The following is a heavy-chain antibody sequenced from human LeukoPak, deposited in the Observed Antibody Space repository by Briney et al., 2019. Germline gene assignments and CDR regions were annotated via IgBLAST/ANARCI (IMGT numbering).Heavy chain of an antibody. Sequence: GGSLRLSCSTSGFTFGSYGMTWVRQAPGKGLEWVSEITTSGGPSFYTDSVKGRFTTSRDNSKNTVFLQMNSLRHEDTAIYYCVIWGDYDVLTGYYVPDYWGQGTLVTVAS. J-gene: IGHJ4*02. CDR3: VIWGDYDVLTGYYVPDY. CDR2: ITTSGGPS. V-gene: IGHV3-23*01. CDR1: GFTFGSYG. D-gene: IGHD3-9*01.